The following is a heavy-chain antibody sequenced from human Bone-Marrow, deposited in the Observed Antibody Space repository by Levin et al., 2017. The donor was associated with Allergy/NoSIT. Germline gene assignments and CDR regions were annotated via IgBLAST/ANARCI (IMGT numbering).Heavy chain of an antibody. CDR2: VSYDGSSR. V-gene: IGHV3-30*04. CDR3: AREVPSGYEPFDS. D-gene: IGHD5-12*01. J-gene: IGHJ4*02. CDR1: GFTFSSSA. Sequence: GESLKISCAASGFTFSSSAMHWVRQAPGKGLEWVSIVSYDGSSRYYADSVRGRFTISRDNSMNTLYLQMNSLRAEDTAVYYCAREVPSGYEPFDSWGQGTLVTVSS.